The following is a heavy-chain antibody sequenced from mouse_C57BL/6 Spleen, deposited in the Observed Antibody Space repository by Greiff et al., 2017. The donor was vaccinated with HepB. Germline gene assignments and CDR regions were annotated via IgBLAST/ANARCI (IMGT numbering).Heavy chain of an antibody. D-gene: IGHD1-1*01. CDR1: GFNIKDYY. V-gene: IGHV14-2*01. CDR2: IDPEDGET. CDR3: ARSQGPITTVVDYFDY. Sequence: LKESGAELVKPGASVKLSCTASGFNIKDYYMHWVKQRTEQGLEWIGRIDPEDGETKYAPKFQGKATITADTSSNTAYLQLSSLTSEDTAVYYCARSQGPITTVVDYFDYWGQGTTLTVSS. J-gene: IGHJ2*01.